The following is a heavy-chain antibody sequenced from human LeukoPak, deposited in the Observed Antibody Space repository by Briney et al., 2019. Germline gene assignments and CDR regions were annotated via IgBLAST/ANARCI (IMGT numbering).Heavy chain of an antibody. CDR2: ISSSSSYI. CDR1: GFTFSSYS. Sequence: GGSLRLSCAASGFTFSSYSMNWVRQAPGKGLEWVSSISSSSSYIYYADSVKGRFTISRDNAKNSLYLQMNSLRAEDAAVYYCARESLTYSSGWYFDYWGQGTLVTVSS. CDR3: ARESLTYSSGWYFDY. J-gene: IGHJ4*02. D-gene: IGHD6-19*01. V-gene: IGHV3-21*01.